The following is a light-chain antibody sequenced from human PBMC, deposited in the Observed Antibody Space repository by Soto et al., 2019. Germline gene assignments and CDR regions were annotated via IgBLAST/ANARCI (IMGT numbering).Light chain of an antibody. V-gene: IGLV2-8*01. CDR1: SSDVGGYNY. CDR3: CSYASTSPYV. CDR2: DVI. J-gene: IGLJ1*01. Sequence: QSALTQPPSASGSPGQSVTISCTGTSSDVGGYNYVSWYQQHPGKAPKLMIYDVIKRPSGVPDRFSGSKSGNTASLTVSGLQAEDEADYYCCSYASTSPYVFGTGTKLTVL.